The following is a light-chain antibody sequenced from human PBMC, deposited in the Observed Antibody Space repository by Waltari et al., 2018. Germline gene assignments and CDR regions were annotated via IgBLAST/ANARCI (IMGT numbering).Light chain of an antibody. CDR1: QSIGTY. J-gene: IGKJ1*01. CDR2: DAS. CDR3: QQTSNVPPT. V-gene: IGKV1-39*01. Sequence: DIEMTQSPSSLSASVGDRVIITCRASQSIGTYITWYQQKPGKAPKLLIYDASSLQTWVPSKFSGSGSGTDFTLTISSLQPEDFATYYCQQTSNVPPTFGLGTKVEIK.